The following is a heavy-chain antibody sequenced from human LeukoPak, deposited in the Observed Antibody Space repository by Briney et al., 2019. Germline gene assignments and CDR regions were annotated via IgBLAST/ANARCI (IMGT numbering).Heavy chain of an antibody. CDR3: ARDSPRKNYDFWGGYFDY. V-gene: IGHV3-33*08. D-gene: IGHD3-3*01. J-gene: IGHJ4*02. CDR1: GFTFSNYN. Sequence: QTGGSLRLSCATSGFTFSNYNMNWVRQAPGKGLEWVAVIWYDGSNKYYADSVKGRFTISRDNSKNTLYLQMNSLRAEDTAVYYCARDSPRKNYDFWGGYFDYWGQGTLVTVSS. CDR2: IWYDGSNK.